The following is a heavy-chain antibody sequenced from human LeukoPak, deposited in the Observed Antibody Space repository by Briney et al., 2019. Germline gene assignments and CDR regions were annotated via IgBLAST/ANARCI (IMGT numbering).Heavy chain of an antibody. J-gene: IGHJ5*02. V-gene: IGHV4-61*02. Sequence: SETLSLTCTVSGGSISSGSYYWSWIRQPAGKGLEWIGRISTSGITKYNPSLKSRLTISVDTSKNQFSLKLSSVTATDTAVYYCARRGYCSSTSCYEYWFDPWGQGTLVTVSS. CDR2: ISTSGIT. D-gene: IGHD2-2*01. CDR1: GGSISSGSYY. CDR3: ARRGYCSSTSCYEYWFDP.